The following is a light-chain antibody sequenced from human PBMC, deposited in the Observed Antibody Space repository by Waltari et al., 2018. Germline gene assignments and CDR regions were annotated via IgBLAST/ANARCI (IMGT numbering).Light chain of an antibody. Sequence: DIQMTQSPSSLSAAVVDKVPITCRASQSISTWLAWFQLKPGKAPKLLIYKASNLESGVPSRFSGSGSGTEFTLTISSLLPEDFATYYCQQYNSDSHSFGQGTKLEIK. CDR2: KAS. CDR1: QSISTW. J-gene: IGKJ2*01. CDR3: QQYNSDSHS. V-gene: IGKV1-5*03.